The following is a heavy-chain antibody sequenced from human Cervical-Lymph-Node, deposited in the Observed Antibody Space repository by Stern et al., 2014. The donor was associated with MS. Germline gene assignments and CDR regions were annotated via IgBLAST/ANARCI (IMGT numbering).Heavy chain of an antibody. Sequence: EVQLVESGGGLVQPGGSLRLSCVASGFTFRNYWMHWVRQGPGTGLVWVARINRDGTTITHADSVKGRFTISRDNAKNTLHLQMNSLRVEDTAVYYCTKDTYGPEDYWGQGTSVTVSS. CDR2: INRDGTTI. CDR1: GFTFRNYW. V-gene: IGHV3-74*03. D-gene: IGHD3-10*01. CDR3: TKDTYGPEDY. J-gene: IGHJ4*02.